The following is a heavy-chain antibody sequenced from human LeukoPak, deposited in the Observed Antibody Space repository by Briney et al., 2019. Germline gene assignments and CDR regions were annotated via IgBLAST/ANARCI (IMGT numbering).Heavy chain of an antibody. D-gene: IGHD6-13*01. J-gene: IGHJ4*02. CDR2: IYHSGST. V-gene: IGHV4-30-2*01. CDR1: GGSISSGGYY. Sequence: SETLSLTCTVSGGSISSGGYYWSWIRQPPGKGPEWIGYIYHSGSTYYNPSLKSRVTISVDRSKNQFSLKLSSVTAADTAVYYCARQISSSWYDSWGQGTLVTVSS. CDR3: ARQISSSWYDS.